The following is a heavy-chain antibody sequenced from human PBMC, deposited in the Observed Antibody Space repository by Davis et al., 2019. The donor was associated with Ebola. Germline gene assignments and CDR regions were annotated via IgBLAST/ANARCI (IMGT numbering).Heavy chain of an antibody. CDR2: INPHNGNT. CDR3: ARAQFPTTSDH. Sequence: ASVKVSCKASGYSFTSYYMHWVRQAPGQGLEWMGWINPHNGNTNYAQNVQGRVTMTTDTSTSTAYMEVGSLRSDDTAVYYCARAQFPTTSDHWGQGTLVAVSS. D-gene: IGHD1-1*01. CDR1: GYSFTSYY. V-gene: IGHV1-18*04. J-gene: IGHJ4*02.